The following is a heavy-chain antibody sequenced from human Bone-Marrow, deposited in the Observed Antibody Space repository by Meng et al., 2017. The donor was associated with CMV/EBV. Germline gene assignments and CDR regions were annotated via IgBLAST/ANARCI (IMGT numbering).Heavy chain of an antibody. J-gene: IGHJ4*02. CDR3: ANRLY. CDR2: ISSSSSYI. V-gene: IGHV3-11*06. Sequence: GESLKISCAASGFSFSDYYMTWIRQAPGKGLEWVSSISSSSSYIYYADSVKGRFTISRDNAKNSLYLQMNSLRAEDTAVYYCANRLYWGQGTLVTVSS. D-gene: IGHD6-19*01. CDR1: GFSFSDYY.